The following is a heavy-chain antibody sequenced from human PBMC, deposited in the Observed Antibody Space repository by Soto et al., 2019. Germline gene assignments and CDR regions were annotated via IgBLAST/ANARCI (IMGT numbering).Heavy chain of an antibody. J-gene: IGHJ6*02. V-gene: IGHV4-31*03. CDR2: IYYSGST. CDR3: ARVIYHSGWYKYYYYYGMDV. Sequence: PSETLSLTCTVSGGSISSGGYYWSWIRQHPGKGLEWIGYIYYSGSTYYNPSLKSRVTISVDTSKNQFSLKLSSVAAADTAVYYCARVIYHSGWYKYYYYYGMDVWGQGTTVTVSS. D-gene: IGHD6-19*01. CDR1: GGSISSGGYY.